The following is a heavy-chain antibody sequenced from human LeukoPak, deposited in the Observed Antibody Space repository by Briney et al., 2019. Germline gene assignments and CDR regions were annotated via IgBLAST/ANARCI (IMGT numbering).Heavy chain of an antibody. Sequence: PGGSLRLSCVASGFTFDDYAMHWVRQAPGKGLEWVSGISWNSGSRGYADSVKGQFTISRDNSKNTLYLQMNSLKTEDTAVYYCTTGLIVVGDGWRLYTDAFDIWGQGTMVTVSS. D-gene: IGHD3-22*01. J-gene: IGHJ3*02. V-gene: IGHV3-9*01. CDR3: TTGLIVVGDGWRLYTDAFDI. CDR1: GFTFDDYA. CDR2: ISWNSGSR.